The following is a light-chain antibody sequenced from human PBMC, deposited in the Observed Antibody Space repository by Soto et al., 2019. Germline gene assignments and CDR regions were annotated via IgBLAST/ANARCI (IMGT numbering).Light chain of an antibody. J-gene: IGLJ1*01. CDR3: CSYAGSYV. CDR2: EVS. Sequence: QSVLTQPASVSGSPGQSITISCTGTSSDVGGYNYVSWYQQHPGKAPKLMIYEVSNRPSGVPDRFSGSTSGNAASLTISGLQAEDEADYYCCSYAGSYVFGTGTRSPS. V-gene: IGLV2-14*01. CDR1: SSDVGGYNY.